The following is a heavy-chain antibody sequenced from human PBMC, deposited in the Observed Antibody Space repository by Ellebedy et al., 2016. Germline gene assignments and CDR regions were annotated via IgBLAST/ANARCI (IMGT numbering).Heavy chain of an antibody. CDR1: GFTFRTYA. J-gene: IGHJ6*02. V-gene: IGHV3-23*01. CDR3: GREGGCSGSSCYFSFYNYGMDV. Sequence: GGSLRLSXAASGFTFRTYAMSWVRQAPGKGLEWVSGISGSGGTSQYADSVKGRFTISRDNSKNTLSLQLNSLRADDTAVYYCGREGGCSGSSCYFSFYNYGMDVWGQGTTVTVSS. D-gene: IGHD5-12*01. CDR2: ISGSGGTS.